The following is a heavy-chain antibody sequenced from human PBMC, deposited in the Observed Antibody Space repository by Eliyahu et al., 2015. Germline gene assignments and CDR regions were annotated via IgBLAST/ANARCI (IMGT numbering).Heavy chain of an antibody. V-gene: IGHV3-21*01. J-gene: IGHJ5*02. CDR2: ISSSSSYI. Sequence: EVQLVESGGGLVKPGGSLRLSCAASGFTFSSYSMNWVRQAPGKGLEWVXSISSSSSYIYYADSVKGRFTISRDNAKNSLYLQMNSLRAEDTAVYYCARGYCSGGSCYSAMGAFDPWGQGTLVTVSS. CDR1: GFTFSSYS. CDR3: ARGYCSGGSCYSAMGAFDP. D-gene: IGHD2-15*01.